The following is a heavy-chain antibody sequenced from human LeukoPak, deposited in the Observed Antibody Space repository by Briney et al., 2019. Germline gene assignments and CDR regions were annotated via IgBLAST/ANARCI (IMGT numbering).Heavy chain of an antibody. J-gene: IGHJ4*02. CDR1: GFTFTSYS. CDR3: AKGGKWDVTPFDY. Sequence: QPGGSLRLSCAASGFTFTSYSMNWVRQAAGKGLEWVSTISGGGGSTYYAASVKGRFTISRDNSKNTLYLQVNSLRAEDTAVYYCAKGGKWDVTPFDYWGQGTLVTVSS. V-gene: IGHV3-23*01. D-gene: IGHD1-26*01. CDR2: ISGGGGST.